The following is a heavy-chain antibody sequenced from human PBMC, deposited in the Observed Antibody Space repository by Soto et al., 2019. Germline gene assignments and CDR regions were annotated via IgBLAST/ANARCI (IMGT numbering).Heavy chain of an antibody. CDR1: GSSINNFY. Sequence: HSDPLSLTCTVAGSSINNFYWSLVRQTDGKGLERIGRVFSSGSTSFNPSLESRVAMSVDTSKNHFSLNLSSVTAADMAVYYCAREGSYSAYNFAHGIQLWSFDFWGQGDPVTV. D-gene: IGHD5-12*01. CDR2: VFSSGST. J-gene: IGHJ4*02. V-gene: IGHV4-4*07. CDR3: AREGSYSAYNFAHGIQLWSFDF.